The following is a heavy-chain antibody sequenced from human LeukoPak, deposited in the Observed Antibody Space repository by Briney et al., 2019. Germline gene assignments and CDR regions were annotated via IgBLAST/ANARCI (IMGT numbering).Heavy chain of an antibody. CDR2: IYYSGST. CDR3: ARGYSYGSYYFDY. D-gene: IGHD5-18*01. V-gene: IGHV4-59*01. CDR1: GGSISSYY. Sequence: SETLSLTCTVSGGSISSYYWSWIRQPPGKGLEWIGYIYYSGSTNNNPSFKSRVTISVDTSKNQFSLKLSSVTAADTAIYYCARGYSYGSYYFDYWGQGTLVTVSS. J-gene: IGHJ4*02.